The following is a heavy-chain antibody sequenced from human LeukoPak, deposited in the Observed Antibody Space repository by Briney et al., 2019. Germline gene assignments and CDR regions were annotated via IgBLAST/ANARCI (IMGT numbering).Heavy chain of an antibody. CDR2: IYHSGST. V-gene: IGHV4-59*01. Sequence: SETLSLTCTVSGGSISSYYWSWIRQPPGKGLEWIGSIYHSGSTYYNPSLKSRVTISVDTSKNQFSLKLSSVTAADTAVYYCARVGGRYSYGLWGQGTLVTVSS. D-gene: IGHD5-18*01. CDR1: GGSISSYY. CDR3: ARVGGRYSYGL. J-gene: IGHJ4*02.